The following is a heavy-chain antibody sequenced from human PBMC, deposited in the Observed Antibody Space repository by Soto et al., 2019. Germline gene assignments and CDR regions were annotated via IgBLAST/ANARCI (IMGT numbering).Heavy chain of an antibody. CDR1: GGSIISGGYS. Sequence: TSETLSLTCAVSGGSIISGGYSWSWIRQPPGKGLEWIGYMYHSGSTYYNPSLKSRVTISIDRPKNQFSLKLSSVTAAETAVYYCARVPVYWGQGILVTVSS. J-gene: IGHJ4*02. V-gene: IGHV4-30-2*01. D-gene: IGHD2-2*01. CDR2: MYHSGST. CDR3: ARVPVY.